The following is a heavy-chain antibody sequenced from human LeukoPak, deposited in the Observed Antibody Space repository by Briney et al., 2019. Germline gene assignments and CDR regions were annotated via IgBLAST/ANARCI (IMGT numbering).Heavy chain of an antibody. J-gene: IGHJ4*02. V-gene: IGHV1-2*02. CDR3: AREKYYYDY. CDR1: GYTFTAYY. Sequence: ASVKVSCKASGYTFTAYYMYRVRQAPGQGLEWMGWINPNSGDTNYAQKFQGRVTLTRDTSISTTYMELTSLRSDDTAVYYCAREKYYYDYWGQGTLVTVSS. D-gene: IGHD2/OR15-2a*01. CDR2: INPNSGDT.